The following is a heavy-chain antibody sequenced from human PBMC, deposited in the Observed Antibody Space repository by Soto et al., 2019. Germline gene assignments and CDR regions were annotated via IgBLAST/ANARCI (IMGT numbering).Heavy chain of an antibody. V-gene: IGHV1-46*01. CDR1: GYTFTSYY. D-gene: IGHD5-18*01. Sequence: QVQLVQSGAEVKKPGASVKVSCKASGYTFTSYYTHWVRQAPGQGLEWMGIINPSGGSTSYAQKFQGRVTMTRDTSTSTVYMELSSLRSEDTAVYYCARERGYSYGENYYFDYWGQGTLVTVSS. CDR3: ARERGYSYGENYYFDY. CDR2: INPSGGST. J-gene: IGHJ4*02.